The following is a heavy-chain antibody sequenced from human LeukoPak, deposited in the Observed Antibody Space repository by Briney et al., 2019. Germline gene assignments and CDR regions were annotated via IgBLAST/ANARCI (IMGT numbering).Heavy chain of an antibody. CDR1: GGSISSYY. J-gene: IGHJ5*02. CDR3: AGHAEQWLERTWFDP. Sequence: SETLSLTCTVSGGSISSYYWSWIRQPPGKGLEWIGYVYYTGSTNYNPSLTSRATILVDTSRNQFSLELSSVTAADTAVYYCAGHAEQWLERTWFDPWGHGTLVTVSS. D-gene: IGHD6-19*01. V-gene: IGHV4-59*08. CDR2: VYYTGST.